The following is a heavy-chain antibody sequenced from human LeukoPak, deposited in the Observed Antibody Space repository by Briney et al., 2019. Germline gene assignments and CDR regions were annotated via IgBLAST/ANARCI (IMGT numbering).Heavy chain of an antibody. Sequence: GASVKVSCKASGGTFSSYAISWVRQAPGQGLEWMGRIIPILGIANYAQKFQGRVTITADKSTSTAYMELSSLRSEDTAVYYCARSHPHYSSSWYWGILDNWFDPWGQGTLVTVSS. J-gene: IGHJ5*02. D-gene: IGHD6-13*01. CDR3: ARSHPHYSSSWYWGILDNWFDP. CDR2: IIPILGIA. V-gene: IGHV1-69*04. CDR1: GGTFSSYA.